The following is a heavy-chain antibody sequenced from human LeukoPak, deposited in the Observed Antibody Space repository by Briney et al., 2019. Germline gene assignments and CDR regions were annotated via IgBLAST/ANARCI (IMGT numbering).Heavy chain of an antibody. J-gene: IGHJ5*02. CDR1: DGSISSYY. V-gene: IGHV4-4*07. Sequence: SETLSLTCTVSDGSISSYYWSWIRQPAGKGLEWIGRIYPSGSTNYNPFLKSRVTMSVDTSKNQFSLKLSSVTAADTAVYYCAGSRLQVVAVSNFFDPWGQGALVTVSS. D-gene: IGHD2-15*01. CDR3: AGSRLQVVAVSNFFDP. CDR2: IYPSGST.